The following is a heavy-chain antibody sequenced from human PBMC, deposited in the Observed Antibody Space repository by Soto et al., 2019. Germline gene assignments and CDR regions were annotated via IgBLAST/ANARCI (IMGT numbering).Heavy chain of an antibody. CDR2: IYYRGNT. J-gene: IGHJ6*02. V-gene: IGHV4-59*08. Sequence: VQVQESGPGLSNPSETLSVTCTVSGGSMRPFYCGWIRQPPGKGLEWIANIYYRGNTNYNPSCDSRGTISIDTSENQFSPKLSYMTAAATDVYYGARHSKKPGDFDYYYGMDVWGQGTTGTVSS. D-gene: IGHD3-3*01. CDR3: ARHSKKPGDFDYYYGMDV. CDR1: GGSMRPFY.